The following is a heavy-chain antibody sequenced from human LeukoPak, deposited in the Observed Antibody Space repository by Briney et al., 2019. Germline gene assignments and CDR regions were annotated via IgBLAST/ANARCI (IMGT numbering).Heavy chain of an antibody. J-gene: IGHJ4*02. V-gene: IGHV3-11*04. D-gene: IGHD3-3*01. CDR1: GFSFRDYP. Sequence: GGSLRLSCEAAGFSFRDYPMGWVRRASGKRLEWVSGISAGADVIFYADPVKGRFTISRDNAKNSLYLQMNSLRAEDTAVYYCARDRRYDFWSGYHFDYWGQGTLVTVSS. CDR3: ARDRRYDFWSGYHFDY. CDR2: ISAGADVI.